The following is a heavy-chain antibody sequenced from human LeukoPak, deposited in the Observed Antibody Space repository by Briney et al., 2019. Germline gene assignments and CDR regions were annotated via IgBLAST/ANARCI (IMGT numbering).Heavy chain of an antibody. D-gene: IGHD5-18*01. V-gene: IGHV4-39*01. CDR3: ARRGYGYYFDY. J-gene: IGHJ4*02. CDR1: GGSVSSSSYY. Sequence: SETLSLTCTVSGGSVSSSSYYWGWICRPPGKGLEWIGNIYYTGNTYYYNPSLKSRVTMSVDTSKNQFSLKVSSVTAADTAVYYCARRGYGYYFDYWGQGTLVTVSS. CDR2: IYYTGNTY.